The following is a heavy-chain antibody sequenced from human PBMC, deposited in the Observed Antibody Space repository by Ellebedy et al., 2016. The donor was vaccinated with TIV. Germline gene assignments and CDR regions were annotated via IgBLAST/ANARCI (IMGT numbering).Heavy chain of an antibody. CDR2: IRGDYGST. D-gene: IGHD3-10*01. Sequence: GESLKISXAASGFSLRSYALTWVRQAPGKGLEWVSTIRGDYGSTYYADSVKGRFSISGDNSKDTLYLQMNSLRAEDTAVYYCARRGRGPVGFDYWGQGTLVTVSS. CDR1: GFSLRSYA. V-gene: IGHV3-23*01. J-gene: IGHJ4*02. CDR3: ARRGRGPVGFDY.